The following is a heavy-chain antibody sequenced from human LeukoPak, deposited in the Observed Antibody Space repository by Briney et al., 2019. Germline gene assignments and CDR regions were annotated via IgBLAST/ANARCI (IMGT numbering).Heavy chain of an antibody. CDR2: TWYDGSNK. J-gene: IGHJ4*02. CDR1: GFTFSSYG. CDR3: ARDQSLLYFDY. V-gene: IGHV3-33*01. Sequence: GGSLRLSCAASGFTFSSYGMHWVGQAPGKGLEGVALTWYDGSNKSYGDSVKGRFTISRDNSKNTLYLQMSSLRAEDTAVYYCARDQSLLYFDYWGQGTLVTVSS. D-gene: IGHD2-15*01.